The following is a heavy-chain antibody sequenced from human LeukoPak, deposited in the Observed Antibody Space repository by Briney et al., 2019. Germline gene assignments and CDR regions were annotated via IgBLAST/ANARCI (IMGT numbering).Heavy chain of an antibody. D-gene: IGHD3-3*01. CDR1: GFTFSSYA. V-gene: IGHV3-30*01. CDR2: ISYDGSNK. Sequence: GSLRLSCAASGFTFSSYAMHWVRQAPGKGLEWVAVISYDGSNKYYADSVKGRFTISRDNSKNTLYLQMDSMRAEDTAVYYCAREVTYYDFWSGYYRLYYYYYMDVWGKGTTVTVS. CDR3: AREVTYYDFWSGYYRLYYYYYMDV. J-gene: IGHJ6*03.